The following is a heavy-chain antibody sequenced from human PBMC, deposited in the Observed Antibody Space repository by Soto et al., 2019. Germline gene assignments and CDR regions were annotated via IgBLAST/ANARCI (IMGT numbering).Heavy chain of an antibody. Sequence: SQTLSLTCAISGDSVSSNSAAWNWIRQSPSRGLEWLGRTYYRSKWYNDYAVSVKSRITINPDTSKNQFSLQLNSVAPEDTAVYYCVRESRGGYGYYYYYYGMDVWGQGTTVTVSS. CDR2: TYYRSKWYN. D-gene: IGHD5-12*01. J-gene: IGHJ6*02. V-gene: IGHV6-1*01. CDR3: VRESRGGYGYYYYYYGMDV. CDR1: GDSVSSNSAA.